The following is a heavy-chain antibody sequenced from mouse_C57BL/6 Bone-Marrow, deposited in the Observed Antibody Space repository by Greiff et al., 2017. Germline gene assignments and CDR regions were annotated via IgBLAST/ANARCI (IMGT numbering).Heavy chain of an antibody. CDR2: INPYNGGT. CDR3: ASGGPFDY. Sequence: EVQLQESGPVLVKPGASVKMSCKASGYTFTDYYMNWVKQSHGKSLEWIGVINPYNGGTSYNQKFKGKATLTVDKSSSTAYMGLNSLTSEDSAVYYWASGGPFDYWGQGTTLTVSS. V-gene: IGHV1-19*01. J-gene: IGHJ2*01. CDR1: GYTFTDYY.